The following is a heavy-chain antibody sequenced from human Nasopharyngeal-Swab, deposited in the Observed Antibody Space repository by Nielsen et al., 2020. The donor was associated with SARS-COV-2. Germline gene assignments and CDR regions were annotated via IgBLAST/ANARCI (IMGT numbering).Heavy chain of an antibody. D-gene: IGHD3-10*01. CDR1: GFTSRDYW. CDR3: ARVGGRTSPMGS. V-gene: IGHV3-7*01. Sequence: SCVASGFTSRDYWMSWVRQAPAKGLEWVASIKQDGSEKNYVDSVKGRFTISRDNAKNSLFLQMDSLRTEDTAFYYCARVGGRTSPMGSWGQGTLVTVSS. CDR2: IKQDGSEK. J-gene: IGHJ4*02.